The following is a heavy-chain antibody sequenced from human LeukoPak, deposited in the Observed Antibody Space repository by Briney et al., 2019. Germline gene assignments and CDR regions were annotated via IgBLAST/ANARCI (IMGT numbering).Heavy chain of an antibody. V-gene: IGHV3-30*18. CDR3: AKDMITWEIDY. Sequence: PGGSPRLPCAASGFTFSSYGMHWVRQAPGKGLEWVAVISYDGSNKYYADSVKGRFTISRGNSKNTLYLQMNSLRAEDAAVYYCAKDMITWEIDYWGQGTLVTVSS. CDR2: ISYDGSNK. J-gene: IGHJ4*02. D-gene: IGHD3-16*01. CDR1: GFTFSSYG.